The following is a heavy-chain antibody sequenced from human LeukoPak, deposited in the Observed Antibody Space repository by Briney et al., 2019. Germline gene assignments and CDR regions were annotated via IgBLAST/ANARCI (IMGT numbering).Heavy chain of an antibody. CDR3: ARESRDGYSFDY. V-gene: IGHV3-9*01. CDR1: GFAFDDYA. Sequence: PGGSLRLSCAASGFAFDDYAVHWVRQAPGKGLEWVSGISWNSGSIGYADSVKGRFTISRDNAKNSLYLQMNSLRAEDTALYYCARESRDGYSFDYWGQGTLVTVPS. J-gene: IGHJ4*02. D-gene: IGHD5-24*01. CDR2: ISWNSGSI.